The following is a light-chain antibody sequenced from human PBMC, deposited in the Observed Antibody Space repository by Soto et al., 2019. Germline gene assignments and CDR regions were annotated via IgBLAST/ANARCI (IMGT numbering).Light chain of an antibody. CDR3: QHRSNWPPGIT. V-gene: IGKV1-39*01. Sequence: DIYMAQSASSLSASVGERVTITCRARQRIITYLNWYQQKPGEAPKLLIYSASSLQSGVPSRFSGSGSGTDFTLTISRLEPEDFAVYYCQHRSNWPPGITFGQGTRLEIK. CDR1: QRIITY. CDR2: SAS. J-gene: IGKJ5*01.